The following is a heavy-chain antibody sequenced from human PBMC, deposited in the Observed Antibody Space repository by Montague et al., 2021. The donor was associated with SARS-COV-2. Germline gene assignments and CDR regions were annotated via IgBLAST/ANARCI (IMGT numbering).Heavy chain of an antibody. J-gene: IGHJ4*02. Sequence: SETLSLTCAVYGGSFSGYYWSWIRQPPGKGLEWIGEINHSGSTHYNPSLKSRVSMSLDTSKNQFSLKMSSVTAADTAVFYCARSREEFTSIAVIITGGMDYFDSWGQGTLVTVSS. CDR3: ARSREEFTSIAVIITGGMDYFDS. D-gene: IGHD3-22*01. CDR2: INHSGST. CDR1: GGSFSGYY. V-gene: IGHV4-34*01.